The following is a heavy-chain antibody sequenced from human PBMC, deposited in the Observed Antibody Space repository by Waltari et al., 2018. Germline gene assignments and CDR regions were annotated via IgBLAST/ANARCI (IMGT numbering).Heavy chain of an antibody. CDR3: ATLRGLTGTTGSAFDI. CDR2: FDPEDGET. J-gene: IGHJ3*02. CDR1: GYTLTELS. D-gene: IGHD1-7*01. V-gene: IGHV1-24*01. Sequence: QVQLVQSGAEVKKPGASVKVSCKVSGYTLTELSMHWVRQAPGKGREWMGGFDPEDGETIYAQKVQGRVSITEATSTDTADMELSSLSSEDTAVYYGATLRGLTGTTGSAFDIWGQGTMVTVSS.